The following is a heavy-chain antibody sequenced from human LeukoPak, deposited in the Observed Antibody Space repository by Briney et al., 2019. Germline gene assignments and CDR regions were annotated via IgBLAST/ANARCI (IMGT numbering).Heavy chain of an antibody. CDR1: GFTFSSYE. J-gene: IGHJ3*02. V-gene: IGHV3-48*03. D-gene: IGHD3-10*01. CDR3: AKEGDYYGSGSYRDGFDI. CDR2: ISSSGSTI. Sequence: GGSLRLSCAASGFTFSSYEMNWVRQAPGKGLEWVSYISSSGSTIYYADSVKGRFTISRDSFKNTLYLQMNSLRPEDTAVYYCAKEGDYYGSGSYRDGFDIWGQGTRATVSS.